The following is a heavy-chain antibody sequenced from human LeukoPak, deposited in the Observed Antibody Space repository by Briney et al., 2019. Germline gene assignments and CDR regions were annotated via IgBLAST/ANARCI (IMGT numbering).Heavy chain of an antibody. V-gene: IGHV4-39*07. CDR2: IHSSGNT. D-gene: IGHD3-10*01. J-gene: IGHJ4*02. CDR3: ARDTDGSGNYKKGGFDY. Sequence: PSETLSLTCSVSGGSINTYSYYWGWIRQPPGKGLEWIGIIHSSGNTYYTPSLKSRVTISVDTSKNQFSLRLSSVTAADTAVYYCARDTDGSGNYKKGGFDYWGQGTLAIVSS. CDR1: GGSINTYSYY.